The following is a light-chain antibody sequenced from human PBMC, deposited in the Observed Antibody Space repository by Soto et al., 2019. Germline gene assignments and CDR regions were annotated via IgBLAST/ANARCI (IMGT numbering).Light chain of an antibody. CDR3: SSYTGSNTRYV. V-gene: IGLV2-14*01. CDR2: DVS. CDR1: SSDVGGYNY. J-gene: IGLJ1*01. Sequence: QSALTQPASVSGPPGQSITISCTGTSSDVGGYNYVSWYQQHPGKAPKLMIYDVSKRPSGVSDRFSGSKSGNTASLTISGLQAEDEADYYCSSYTGSNTRYVFGTGTKLTVL.